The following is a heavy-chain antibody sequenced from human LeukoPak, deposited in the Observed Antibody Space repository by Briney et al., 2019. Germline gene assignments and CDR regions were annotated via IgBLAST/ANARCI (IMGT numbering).Heavy chain of an antibody. Sequence: SQTLSLTCAISGDSISRKNIAWNWISQSPSRGLQWLGRTNYESTRIIDYSVSVKTRLIINSNTTTNQFSLQLTSVTPEVTAVDDCARGCYSTFDYWDQGILVTVSS. CDR3: ARGCYSTFDY. CDR1: GDSISRKNIA. J-gene: IGHJ4*02. D-gene: IGHD5-18*01. V-gene: IGHV6-1*01. CDR2: TNYESTRII.